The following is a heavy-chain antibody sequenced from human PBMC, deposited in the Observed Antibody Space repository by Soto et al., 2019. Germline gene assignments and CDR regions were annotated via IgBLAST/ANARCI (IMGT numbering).Heavy chain of an antibody. V-gene: IGHV4-39*01. CDR2: IYNSGQT. D-gene: IGHD6-6*01. Sequence: PSETLFLTCTVSGDSMSSSLYFWGWIRQPPGKGLEWIGNIYNSGQTYYNPSLKSRVSISVDTSKNQFYLQLSSVTAADTAVYYCARNGEADRPLSFFDPWGQGSLVTVSS. CDR3: ARNGEADRPLSFFDP. J-gene: IGHJ5*02. CDR1: GDSMSSSLYF.